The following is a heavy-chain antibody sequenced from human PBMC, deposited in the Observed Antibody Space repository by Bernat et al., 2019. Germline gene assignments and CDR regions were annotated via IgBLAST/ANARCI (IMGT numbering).Heavy chain of an antibody. Sequence: QLQLQESGPGLVKPSETLSLTCTVSGISITSSSSYWGWIRQPPGKRLEWIGAIYYSGITYYNPPLKSRVTMSVDASSNQFSLKVNALTAADTAVYYCARHLRQDGSTPDSWGQGTLVTVSS. V-gene: IGHV4-39*01. CDR2: IYYSGIT. CDR1: GISITSSSSY. D-gene: IGHD5-24*01. CDR3: ARHLRQDGSTPDS. J-gene: IGHJ4*02.